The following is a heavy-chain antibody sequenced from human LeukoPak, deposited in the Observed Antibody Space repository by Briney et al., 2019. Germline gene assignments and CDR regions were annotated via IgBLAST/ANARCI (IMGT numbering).Heavy chain of an antibody. CDR3: AKGGSGWYADYFDY. V-gene: IGHV3-23*01. J-gene: IGHJ4*02. D-gene: IGHD6-19*01. Sequence: GGSLRLSCAASAITFSTYAMSWVRQTPGKGLEWVSGISRSGSSTFYADSVKGRFTISRDNSKNTLSLQMNSLRAEDTAVYYCAKGGSGWYADYFDYWGQGTLVTVSS. CDR2: ISRSGSST. CDR1: AITFSTYA.